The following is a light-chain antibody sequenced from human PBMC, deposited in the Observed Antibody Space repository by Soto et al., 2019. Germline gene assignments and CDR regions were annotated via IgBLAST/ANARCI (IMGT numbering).Light chain of an antibody. Sequence: IQLTQSPSSLSASVGDRVTITCRASQGISSYLAWYQQKPGQAPKLLIYAASTLQSGVPSRFSGSVFGTDFTLTISSLQPEDFATYYCQQLDAYPLTFVQGTKVEIK. CDR2: AAS. CDR3: QQLDAYPLT. V-gene: IGKV1-9*01. CDR1: QGISSY. J-gene: IGKJ1*01.